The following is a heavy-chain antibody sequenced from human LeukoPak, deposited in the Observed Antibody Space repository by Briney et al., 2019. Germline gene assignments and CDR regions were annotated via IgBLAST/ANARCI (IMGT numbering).Heavy chain of an antibody. CDR2: ISSTSSTI. J-gene: IGHJ5*02. CDR3: ARHRPGERRFDP. Sequence: GGSLRLSCTASGFTFSDYTMNWVRQAPGKGLAWVSSISSTSSTIYYADSVKGRFTISRDNAKNSLYLQMNSLRDEDTAVYYCARHRPGERRFDPWGQGTLVTVSS. V-gene: IGHV3-48*02. CDR1: GFTFSDYT. D-gene: IGHD3-16*01.